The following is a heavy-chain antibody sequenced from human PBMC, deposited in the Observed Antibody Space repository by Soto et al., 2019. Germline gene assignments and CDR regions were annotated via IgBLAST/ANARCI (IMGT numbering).Heavy chain of an antibody. V-gene: IGHV3-48*02. J-gene: IGHJ4*02. Sequence: EVQLVECGGGVVQPGGSLRLSCAASGFPFSIYSMNWVRQAPGKGLEWSSYITSDTNTIKYADSVKGRFTISRDNAKNLVYLQMNSLRDEDTAVYFCARSVEGHFDYWGQGTVVTVSS. CDR1: GFPFSIYS. D-gene: IGHD6-19*01. CDR3: ARSVEGHFDY. CDR2: ITSDTNTI.